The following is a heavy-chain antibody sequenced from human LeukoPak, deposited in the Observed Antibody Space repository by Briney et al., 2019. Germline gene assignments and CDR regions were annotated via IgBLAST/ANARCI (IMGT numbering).Heavy chain of an antibody. V-gene: IGHV4-59*01. CDR2: IYYSGSS. Sequence: SETLSLTCTVSGGSISNYYWSWIRQPPGKGLEWIGYIYYSGSSKYNPSLNSRVTISVDTSKNQFSLKLSSVTAADTAVYYCARGRLVDFDCWGQGTLVTVSS. D-gene: IGHD6-19*01. CDR1: GGSISNYY. J-gene: IGHJ4*02. CDR3: ARGRLVDFDC.